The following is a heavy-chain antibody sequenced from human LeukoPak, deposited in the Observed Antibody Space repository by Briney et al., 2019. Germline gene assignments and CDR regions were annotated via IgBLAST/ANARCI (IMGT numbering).Heavy chain of an antibody. D-gene: IGHD6-19*01. V-gene: IGHV3-23*01. CDR3: AKTLGSSGWHYFDH. CDR2: IYGSGGEI. CDR1: AFTFSSYA. Sequence: PGGSLRLSCAASAFTFSSYAMSWVRQAPGKGLQWVSAIYGSGGEIHYGDSVKGRFTISRDNSKNTLYLQMNSLRAEDTAVYYCAKTLGSSGWHYFDHCGQGTLVTVSS. J-gene: IGHJ4*02.